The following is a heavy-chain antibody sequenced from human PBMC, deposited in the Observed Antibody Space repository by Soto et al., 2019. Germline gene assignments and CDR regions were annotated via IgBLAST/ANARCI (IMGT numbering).Heavy chain of an antibody. Sequence: SVKVSCKASGGTFSSYAISWVRQAPGQGLEWMGGIIPIFGTANYAQKFQGRVTITADESTSTAYMELSSLRSEDTAVYCCARDRTMIVVVERLGAFDIWGQGTMVTVSS. CDR2: IIPIFGTA. CDR1: GGTFSSYA. CDR3: ARDRTMIVVVERLGAFDI. V-gene: IGHV1-69*13. D-gene: IGHD3-22*01. J-gene: IGHJ3*02.